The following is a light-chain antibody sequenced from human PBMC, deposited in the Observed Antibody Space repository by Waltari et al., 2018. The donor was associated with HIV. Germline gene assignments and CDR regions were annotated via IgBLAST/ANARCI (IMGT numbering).Light chain of an antibody. J-gene: IGLJ1*01. CDR3: GTWDSSLNLYV. CDR1: NSNLENNY. Sequence: QSILTQPPSVSAAPGQKVSFSCSGGNSNLENNYVSWYQQVPGKAPRLLIYDNEKRPSGIPDRFSAAKAGMSATLDITGLQIVDEADYYCGTWDSSLNLYVFGPGTTVAVL. CDR2: DNE. V-gene: IGLV1-51*01.